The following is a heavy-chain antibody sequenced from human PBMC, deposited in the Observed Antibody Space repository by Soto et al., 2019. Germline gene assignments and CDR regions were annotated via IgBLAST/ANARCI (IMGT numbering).Heavy chain of an antibody. J-gene: IGHJ4*02. V-gene: IGHV3-30*09. CDR1: GFIFRSYA. Sequence: GSLRLSCLASGFIFRSYAMHWVRQAPGKGLEWVAVITYDGANGYYADSVRGRFAISRDNSKSTLFLQMNSLRPEDTAVYYCARAFSGSYPNFDYWGKG. CDR3: ARAFSGSYPNFDY. CDR2: ITYDGANG. D-gene: IGHD1-26*01.